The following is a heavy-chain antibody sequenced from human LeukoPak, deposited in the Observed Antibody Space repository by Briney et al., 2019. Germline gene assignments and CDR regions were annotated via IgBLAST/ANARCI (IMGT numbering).Heavy chain of an antibody. J-gene: IGHJ4*02. CDR2: IYYNGST. V-gene: IGHV4-59*01. D-gene: IGHD5-24*01. CDR3: AREKMATIDY. CDR1: GDSISIYY. Sequence: SETLCLTCTLSGDSISIYYWSWIPEPPGKGLEWSGHIYYNGSTNYNPSLKSRVTTSVDTSNHQFSLKLSSVTAADTAVYYCAREKMATIDYWGQGTLVTVSS.